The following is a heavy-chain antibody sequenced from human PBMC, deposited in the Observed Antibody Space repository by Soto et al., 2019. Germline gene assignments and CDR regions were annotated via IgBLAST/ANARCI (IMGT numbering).Heavy chain of an antibody. CDR1: GFTFSSYG. CDR2: IWYDGSNK. J-gene: IGHJ4*02. Sequence: GGSLRLSCAASGFTFSSYGMHWVRQAPGKGLEWVAVIWYDGSNKYYADTVKGRFTISRDNSKNTLYLQMNSLRAEDTAVYYCASWEQWSYYFDYWGQGTLVTVSS. CDR3: ASWEQWSYYFDY. D-gene: IGHD6-19*01. V-gene: IGHV3-33*01.